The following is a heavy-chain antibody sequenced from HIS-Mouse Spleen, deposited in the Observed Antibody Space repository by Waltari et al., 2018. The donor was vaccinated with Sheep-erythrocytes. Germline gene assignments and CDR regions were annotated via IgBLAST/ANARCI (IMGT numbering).Heavy chain of an antibody. CDR2: LSLHRGRI. CDR1: GFSFDDYA. J-gene: IGHJ4*02. D-gene: IGHD2-2*01. CDR3: AKDISRNIVVVPAAVGDY. Sequence: EVQLVESGGGLVQPGRSLRLSCAASGFSFDDYAMHWVRQAPGRGMGGFAGLSLHRGRIGYADSVKGRFTISKDNAKNSLYLQMNSLRAEDTALYYCAKDISRNIVVVPAAVGDYWGQGTLVTVSS. V-gene: IGHV3-9*01.